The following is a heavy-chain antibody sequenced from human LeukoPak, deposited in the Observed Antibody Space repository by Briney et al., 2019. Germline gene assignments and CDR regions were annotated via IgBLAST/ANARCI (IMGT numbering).Heavy chain of an antibody. J-gene: IGHJ4*02. D-gene: IGHD3-3*01. CDR2: IIPILATA. CDR1: GYAFSNYA. V-gene: IGHV1-69*01. Sequence: SVKVSCKASGYAFSNYAISWVRQAPGQGLEWMGGIIPILATANYAQKFQGRVTITADESTSTAYMELSSLRSEDTAVYYCATSRTSGSSGYWGQGTLVTVSS. CDR3: ATSRTSGSSGY.